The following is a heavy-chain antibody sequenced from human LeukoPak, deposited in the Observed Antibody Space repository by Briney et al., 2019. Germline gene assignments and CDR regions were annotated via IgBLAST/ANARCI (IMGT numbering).Heavy chain of an antibody. CDR1: GFTFSSSD. D-gene: IGHD6-6*01. Sequence: PGGSLRLSCAASGFTFSSSDMHWVRQAPGKGLEWVAVISYDGSNKYYADSVKGRFTISRDNSKNTLYLQMNSLRAEDTAVYYCARDSSLDYWGQGTLVTVSS. V-gene: IGHV3-30-3*01. CDR2: ISYDGSNK. J-gene: IGHJ4*02. CDR3: ARDSSLDY.